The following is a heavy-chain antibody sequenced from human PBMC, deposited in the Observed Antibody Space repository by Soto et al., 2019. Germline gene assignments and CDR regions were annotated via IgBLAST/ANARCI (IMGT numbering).Heavy chain of an antibody. Sequence: GASVKVSCKASGYTFTGYYMHWVRQAPGQGLEWMGWINPNSGGTNYAQKFQGRVTMTRDTSISTAYMELSRLRSDDTAVYYCARFQLDYYYYGMDVWGQGTTVTVSS. CDR2: INPNSGGT. CDR3: ARFQLDYYYYGMDV. V-gene: IGHV1-2*02. CDR1: GYTFTGYY. J-gene: IGHJ6*02.